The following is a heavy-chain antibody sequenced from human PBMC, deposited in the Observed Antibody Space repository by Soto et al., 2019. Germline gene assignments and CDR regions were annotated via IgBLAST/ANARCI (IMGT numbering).Heavy chain of an antibody. J-gene: IGHJ4*02. Sequence: QVQLVQSGAEEKKPGASVKVSCKASGYTFTSYAMHWVRQAPGQRLEWMGWINAGNGNTKYSQKFQGRVTITRDTSASTAYTELSSLRSEDTAVYYCARGITLPTPLDYWGQGTQVTVSS. D-gene: IGHD1-20*01. CDR1: GYTFTSYA. CDR2: INAGNGNT. V-gene: IGHV1-3*05. CDR3: ARGITLPTPLDY.